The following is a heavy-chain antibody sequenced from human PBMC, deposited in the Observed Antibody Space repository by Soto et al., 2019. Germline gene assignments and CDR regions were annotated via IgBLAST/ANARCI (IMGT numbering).Heavy chain of an antibody. CDR2: ITSKTAGGTT. J-gene: IGHJ6*02. D-gene: IGHD6-6*01. CDR1: GFTFSNAW. CDR3: TTDQCRIAARWYYYGRDV. Sequence: EVQLVESGGGLVKPGGSLRLSCAASGFTFSNAWMNWVRQAPGKGLEWVGRITSKTAGGTTDYAAPVKGRFTISSEDAKDTPHRQMNSLKTEDPAVDYCTTDQCRIAARWYYYGRDVWGQGTTVTVS. V-gene: IGHV3-15*07.